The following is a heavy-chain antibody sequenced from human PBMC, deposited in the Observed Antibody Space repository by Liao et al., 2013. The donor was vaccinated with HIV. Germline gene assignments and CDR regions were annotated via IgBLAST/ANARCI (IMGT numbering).Heavy chain of an antibody. Sequence: QVQLQESGPGLVRPSQTLSLTCTVSGDSMSSGHFYWSWIRQPAGKGLEWIGRIYASGSTNYNPSLKSRVTISVDTSKNQFSLKPSSVTAADTAVYYCARDGEATIWGGFDYWGQGTLVTVSS. D-gene: IGHD5-12*01. V-gene: IGHV4-61*02. CDR3: ARDGEATIWGGFDY. CDR1: GDSMSSGHFY. CDR2: IYASGST. J-gene: IGHJ4*02.